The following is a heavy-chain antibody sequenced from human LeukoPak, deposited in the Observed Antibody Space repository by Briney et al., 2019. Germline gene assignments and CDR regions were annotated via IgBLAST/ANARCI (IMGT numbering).Heavy chain of an antibody. V-gene: IGHV3-48*03. D-gene: IGHD2-2*01. CDR1: GFTFSSYE. Sequence: GVLRLSCAASGFTFSSYEMSWVRQAPGKGLERVSYIATSGSAIYYADSVRGRFTISRDNAKNSLYLQMNSLRAEDMAVYYCVRGGYCSSTICYWYNAFDMWGQGTMVTVSS. J-gene: IGHJ3*02. CDR3: VRGGYCSSTICYWYNAFDM. CDR2: IATSGSAI.